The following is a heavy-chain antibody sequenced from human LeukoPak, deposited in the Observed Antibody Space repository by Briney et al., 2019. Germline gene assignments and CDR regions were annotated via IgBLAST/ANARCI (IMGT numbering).Heavy chain of an antibody. CDR2: MKQDGSEK. V-gene: IGHV3-7*03. J-gene: IGHJ4*02. CDR1: GFTFSSSW. Sequence: GGSLRLSCAASGFTFSSSWMTWVRQAPGKGLEWVANMKQDGSEKYYVDSVKGRFTISRDNAKNSLYLQMNSLRAEDTAVYYCARDLRSLGRWGQGTLVTVSS. CDR3: ARDLRSLGR.